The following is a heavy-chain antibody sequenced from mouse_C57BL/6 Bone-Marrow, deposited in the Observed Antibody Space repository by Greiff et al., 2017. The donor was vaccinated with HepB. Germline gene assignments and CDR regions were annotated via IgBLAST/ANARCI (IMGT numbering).Heavy chain of an antibody. Sequence: EVMLVESEGGLVQPGSSMKLSCTASGFTFSDYYMAWVRQVPEKGLEWVANINYDGSSTYYLDSLKSRFIISRDNAKNILYLQMSSLKSEDTATYYCARFTTVVDWYFDVWGTGTTVTVSS. V-gene: IGHV5-16*01. CDR3: ARFTTVVDWYFDV. CDR2: INYDGSST. J-gene: IGHJ1*03. CDR1: GFTFSDYY. D-gene: IGHD1-1*01.